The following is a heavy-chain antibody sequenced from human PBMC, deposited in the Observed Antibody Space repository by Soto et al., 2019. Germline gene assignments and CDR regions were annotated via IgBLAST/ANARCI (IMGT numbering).Heavy chain of an antibody. Sequence: LRLSCAASGFTFSTYSMNWVRQAPGKGLEWISYITSSSTTIFYADSVKGRFTISRDNAKNSLYLQMNSLRDEDTSVYYCARDNGIAGSFDPWGQGTLVTVSS. CDR1: GFTFSTYS. V-gene: IGHV3-48*02. CDR3: ARDNGIAGSFDP. CDR2: ITSSSTTI. D-gene: IGHD6-13*01. J-gene: IGHJ5*02.